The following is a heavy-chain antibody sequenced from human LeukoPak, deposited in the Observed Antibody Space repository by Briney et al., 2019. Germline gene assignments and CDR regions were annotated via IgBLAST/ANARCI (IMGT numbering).Heavy chain of an antibody. CDR1: GFTFNNYG. CDR2: ISYDGSNK. Sequence: PGGSLRLSCAASGFTFNNYGMHWVRQAPGKGLEWVAVISYDGSNKYYADSVKGRFTISRDNSKNTLYLQMNSLRAEDTAVYYCAREYCSGGSCYGDYWGQGTLVTVSS. D-gene: IGHD2-15*01. J-gene: IGHJ4*02. V-gene: IGHV3-30*03. CDR3: AREYCSGGSCYGDY.